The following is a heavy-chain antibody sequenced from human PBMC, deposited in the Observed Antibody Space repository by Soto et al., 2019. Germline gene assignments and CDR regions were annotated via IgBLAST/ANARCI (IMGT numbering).Heavy chain of an antibody. V-gene: IGHV3-23*01. CDR3: AKENGYSSSWFEFDY. CDR2: ITSSGRTI. J-gene: IGHJ4*02. D-gene: IGHD6-13*01. CDR1: GFTFGSFA. Sequence: GGSLRLSCTASGFTFGSFAINWVRQAPGKGLEWVSVITSSGRTIYYADSVKGRFTISRDNSKNTLYLQMNSLRAEDTAVYYCAKENGYSSSWFEFDYWGQGTLVTVSS.